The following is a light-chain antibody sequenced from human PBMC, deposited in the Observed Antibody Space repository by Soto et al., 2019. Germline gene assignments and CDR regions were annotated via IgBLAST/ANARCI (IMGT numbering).Light chain of an antibody. CDR2: DVS. CDR3: CSYAGSYSWV. Sequence: QSALTQPRSVSGSPGQSVTISCTGTSSDVGGYNYVSWYQQHPGKAPKLMIYDVSKRPSGVPDRFSGSKSGNTASLTISGLQAEDEADYYCCSYAGSYSWVLGGGTKLTV. V-gene: IGLV2-11*01. CDR1: SSDVGGYNY. J-gene: IGLJ3*02.